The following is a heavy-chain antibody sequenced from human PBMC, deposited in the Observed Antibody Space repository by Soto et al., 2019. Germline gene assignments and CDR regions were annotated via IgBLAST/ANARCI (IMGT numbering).Heavy chain of an antibody. J-gene: IGHJ4*02. Sequence: EVQLVESGGVVVQPGGSPRLSCAASGFTFDDYTMHWVRQAPGKGLEWVSLISWDGGSTYYADSVKGRFTISRDNSKNSLYLQMNSLRTEDTALYYCAKDMGRRWLQYPDYWGQGTLVTVSS. CDR1: GFTFDDYT. CDR2: ISWDGGST. V-gene: IGHV3-43*01. CDR3: AKDMGRRWLQYPDY. D-gene: IGHD1-26*01.